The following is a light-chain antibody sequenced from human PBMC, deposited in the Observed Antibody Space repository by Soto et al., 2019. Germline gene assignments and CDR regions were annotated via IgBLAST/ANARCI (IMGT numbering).Light chain of an antibody. CDR1: QSVNSNY. Sequence: EIVLTQSPGTLSLSPGERATLSCRASQSVNSNYLAWYQQKPGQRPRLLMYGTSSRTTGIPDRFSGSGSGTDFTLTISRPEPEDFAMYYCQQHDNSPRTFGQGTKVDIQ. J-gene: IGKJ1*01. CDR2: GTS. CDR3: QQHDNSPRT. V-gene: IGKV3-20*01.